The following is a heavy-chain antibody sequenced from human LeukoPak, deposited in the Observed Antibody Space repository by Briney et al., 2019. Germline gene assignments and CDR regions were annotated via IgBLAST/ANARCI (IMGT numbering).Heavy chain of an antibody. CDR3: AKDSQGYGLDY. Sequence: GKSLRLSCAASGFTFSTYGMHWVRQAPGKGLDWVAYISYDGSHKYYADSVKGRFTISRDSSKNTLFLQMNSLRAEDTAVYYCAKDSQGYGLDYWGQGTLVTVSS. D-gene: IGHD5-12*01. J-gene: IGHJ4*02. CDR1: GFTFSTYG. CDR2: ISYDGSHK. V-gene: IGHV3-30*18.